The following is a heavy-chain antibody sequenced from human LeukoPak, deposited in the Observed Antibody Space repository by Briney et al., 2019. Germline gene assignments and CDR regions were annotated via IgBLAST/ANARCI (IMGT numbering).Heavy chain of an antibody. J-gene: IGHJ6*02. CDR1: GFIFNTYG. V-gene: IGHV3-30*18. CDR2: LSYDDGSNK. Sequence: GRSLRLSCAASGFIFNTYGMNWVRQAPGKGLEWVAVLSYDDGSNKYYADSVKGRFTISRDNSKNTLYLQMNSLRAEDTAVYYCAKALTEYTSYYYYGMDVWGQGTTVTVSS. D-gene: IGHD1-14*01. CDR3: AKALTEYTSYYYYGMDV.